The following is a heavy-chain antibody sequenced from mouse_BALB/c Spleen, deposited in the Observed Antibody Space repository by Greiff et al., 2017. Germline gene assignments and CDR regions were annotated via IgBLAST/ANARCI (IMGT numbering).Heavy chain of an antibody. J-gene: IGHJ2*01. D-gene: IGHD2-3*01. V-gene: IGHV7-3*02. CDR3: ARDREDGFDY. Sequence: DVQLVESGGGLVQPGGSLRLSCATSGFTFTDYYMSWVRQPPGKALEWLGFIRNKANGYTTEYSASVKGRFTISRDNSQSILYLQMNTLRAEDSATYYCARDREDGFDYWGQGTTLTVSS. CDR1: GFTFTDYY. CDR2: IRNKANGYTT.